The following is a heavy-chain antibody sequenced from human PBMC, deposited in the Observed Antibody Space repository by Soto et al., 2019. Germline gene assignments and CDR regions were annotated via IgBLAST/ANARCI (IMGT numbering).Heavy chain of an antibody. J-gene: IGHJ4*02. CDR1: GFSLSSSGVG. CDR2: IYWDDDK. V-gene: IGHV2-5*02. D-gene: IGHD3-10*01. CDR3: ARGGWTTYYSPFFDY. Sequence: QITLKESGPTLVRPTQTLTLTCTFSGFSLSSSGVGVGWIRQPPGKALEWLALIYWDDDKRYSPSLKSRLTITKDTSKNQVVLTLTKLGTVDTATYYCARGGWTTYYSPFFDYWGQGTLVTVSS.